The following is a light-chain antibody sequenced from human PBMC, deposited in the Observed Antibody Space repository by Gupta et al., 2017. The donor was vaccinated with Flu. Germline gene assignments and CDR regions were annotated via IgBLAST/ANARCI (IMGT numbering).Light chain of an antibody. CDR1: SSDIGGYDY. Sequence: QAALPQSASVSGSPGQSIAISCTGTSSDIGGYDYVSWYQQHPGKAPKLMLFEVSRRAAGSSDRFSGSRFGNTASLIISGLLAEDEAFYYCSSYTNANTVVVFGGGTKLTVL. CDR3: SSYTNANTVVV. V-gene: IGLV2-14*01. J-gene: IGLJ2*01. CDR2: EVS.